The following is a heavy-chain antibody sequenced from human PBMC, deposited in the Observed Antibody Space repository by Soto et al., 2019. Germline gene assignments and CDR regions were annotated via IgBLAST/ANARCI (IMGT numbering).Heavy chain of an antibody. D-gene: IGHD3-22*01. CDR3: AREGLLLLPDY. CDR1: GYTFTNND. CDR2: ISPYSGKT. J-gene: IGHJ4*02. Sequence: QIQLVQSGTEVRKPGASAKVSCKASGYTFTNNDVCWVRQTPGQGIEWMGWISPYSGKTNYARKIQGRVTMTTDTSTSTAYMEVRSLTSDDTAVYYCAREGLLLLPDYWGQGTLVTVSS. V-gene: IGHV1-18*01.